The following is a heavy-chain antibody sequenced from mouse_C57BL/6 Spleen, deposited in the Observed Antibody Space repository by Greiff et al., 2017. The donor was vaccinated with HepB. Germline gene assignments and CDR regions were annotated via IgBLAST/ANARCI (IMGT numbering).Heavy chain of an antibody. CDR2: IDPETGGT. CDR1: GYTFTDYE. CDR3: TRGATVVDY. J-gene: IGHJ2*01. V-gene: IGHV1-15*01. Sequence: QVQLQQSGAELVRPGASVTLSCKASGYTFTDYEMHWVKQTPVHGLEWIGAIDPETGGTAYNQKFKGKAILTADKSSSTAYMELRSLTSEDSAVYYCTRGATVVDYWGQGTTLTVSS. D-gene: IGHD1-1*01.